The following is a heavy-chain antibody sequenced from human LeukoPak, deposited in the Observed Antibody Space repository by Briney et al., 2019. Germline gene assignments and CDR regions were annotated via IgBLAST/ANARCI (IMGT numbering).Heavy chain of an antibody. CDR3: ARWMRAQDALTGYYYYYMDV. J-gene: IGHJ6*03. CDR1: GYTFTSYD. Sequence: ASVKVSRKASGYTFTSYDINWVRQATGQGLEWMGWMNPNSGNTGYAQKFQGRVTITRNTSISTAYMELSSLRSEDTAVYYCARWMRAQDALTGYYYYYMDVWGKGTTVTVSS. D-gene: IGHD2-15*01. V-gene: IGHV1-8*03. CDR2: MNPNSGNT.